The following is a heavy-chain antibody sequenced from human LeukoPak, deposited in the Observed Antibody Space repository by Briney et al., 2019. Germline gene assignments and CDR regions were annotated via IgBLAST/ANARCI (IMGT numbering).Heavy chain of an antibody. CDR2: IYYSGST. Sequence: PSETLSLTCTVSGGSISSYYWSWIRQPPGKRLEWIGYIYYSGSTNYNPSLKSRVTISVDTSKNQFSLKLSSVTAADTAVYYCARNTDDGIAAAAFDYWGQGTLVTVSS. D-gene: IGHD6-13*01. J-gene: IGHJ4*02. CDR3: ARNTDDGIAAAAFDY. CDR1: GGSISSYY. V-gene: IGHV4-59*01.